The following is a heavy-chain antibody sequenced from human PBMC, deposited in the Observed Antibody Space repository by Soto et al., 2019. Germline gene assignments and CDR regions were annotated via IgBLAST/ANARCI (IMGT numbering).Heavy chain of an antibody. CDR2: IYSAGNT. J-gene: IGHJ5*01. CDR1: GFTVSSNY. V-gene: IGHV3-66*04. CDR3: VRLIGNSWLDS. Sequence: GGSLRLSCAASGFTVSSNYMSWVRQAPGKGLEWISIIYSAGNTYYADSVKGRFTISRDNSKNTLYLQMNSLGADDTAVYYCVRLIGNSWLDSWGQGTPVTVSS.